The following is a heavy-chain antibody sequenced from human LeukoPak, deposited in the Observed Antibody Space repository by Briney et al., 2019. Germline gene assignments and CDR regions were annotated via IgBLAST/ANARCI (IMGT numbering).Heavy chain of an antibody. Sequence: SATLSLTCAVYGGSFSGYYCGWISQPPGKGLEWIGEINHSGSSHYNPSLKSRATISVETSKNQFSLKLRSVTAADPPVYYFARGSHMVRGDSWFDPWGQGTLVAVSS. CDR2: INHSGSS. J-gene: IGHJ5*02. CDR1: GGSFSGYY. D-gene: IGHD3-10*01. V-gene: IGHV4-34*01. CDR3: ARGSHMVRGDSWFDP.